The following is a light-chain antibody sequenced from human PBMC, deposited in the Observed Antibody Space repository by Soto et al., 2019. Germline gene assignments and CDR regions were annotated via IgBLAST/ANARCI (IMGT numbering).Light chain of an antibody. Sequence: DIVMTQSPDSLAVSLGERATINCKSSQSVLYSSTNKNYLAWYQQKAGQPPKLLIYWASTRESGVPDRISGSGSGTDFTLTISSLQAEDVAVYYCQQYYSSPRTFGQGTKVEIK. CDR2: WAS. J-gene: IGKJ2*01. CDR3: QQYYSSPRT. CDR1: QSVLYSSTNKNY. V-gene: IGKV4-1*01.